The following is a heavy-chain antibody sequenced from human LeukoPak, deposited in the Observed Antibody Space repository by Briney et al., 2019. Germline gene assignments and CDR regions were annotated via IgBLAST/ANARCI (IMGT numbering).Heavy chain of an antibody. CDR2: ITGSDGTT. J-gene: IGHJ6*02. CDR3: AREWDCSSTSCSDYYYGMDV. CDR1: GFTFSNYA. V-gene: IGHV3-23*01. Sequence: GGSLRLSCAASGFTFSNYAMSWIRQAPGKGLEWVSAITGSDGTTYYADSVKGRFTISRDNSKNTPYLQMNSLRAEDTAVYYCAREWDCSSTSCSDYYYGMDVWGQGTTVTVSS. D-gene: IGHD2-2*01.